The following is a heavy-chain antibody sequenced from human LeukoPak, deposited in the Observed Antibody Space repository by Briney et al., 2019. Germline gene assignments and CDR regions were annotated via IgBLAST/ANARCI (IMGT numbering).Heavy chain of an antibody. Sequence: SETLSLTCTVSGGSIRGYYWSWIRQPPGKGLEWIGYIYYSGSTNYNPSLKSRVTISVDTSKNQFSLKLSAVTAADTAVYYCAGHELDSGSLPYFDYWGQGILVTVSS. CDR3: AGHELDSGSLPYFDY. D-gene: IGHD6-6*01. CDR1: GGSIRGYY. CDR2: IYYSGST. V-gene: IGHV4-59*08. J-gene: IGHJ4*02.